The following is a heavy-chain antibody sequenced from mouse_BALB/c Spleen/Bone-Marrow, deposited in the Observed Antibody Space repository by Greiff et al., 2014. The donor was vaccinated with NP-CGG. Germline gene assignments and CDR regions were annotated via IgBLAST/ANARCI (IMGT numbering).Heavy chain of an antibody. CDR1: GFNFKDYY. V-gene: IGHV14-4*02. Sequence: EVQLQQSGAELVRSGASVKLSRTASGFNFKDYYMHWVKQRPEQGLEWIGWIDPENGGTEYAQKFQGKATMTADTPSNTAYLQLSSLTSEDSAVYYCNARGSYDFDYLDYWGQGTTLTVSS. CDR3: NARGSYDFDYLDY. J-gene: IGHJ2*01. CDR2: IDPENGGT. D-gene: IGHD2-12*01.